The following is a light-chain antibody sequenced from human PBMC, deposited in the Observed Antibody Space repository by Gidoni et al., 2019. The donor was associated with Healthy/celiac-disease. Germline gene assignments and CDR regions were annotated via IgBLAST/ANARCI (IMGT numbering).Light chain of an antibody. CDR2: GAS. J-gene: IGKJ2*01. CDR1: QSVSSY. Sequence: ELVMTQSPATLSVSPGESATLSCRASQSVSSYLAWYQQKPGQAPRLLIYGASTRATGIPARFSGSGSGTEFTLTISSLQSEDFAVYYCQQYNNWPYTFGQGTKLEIK. CDR3: QQYNNWPYT. V-gene: IGKV3-15*01.